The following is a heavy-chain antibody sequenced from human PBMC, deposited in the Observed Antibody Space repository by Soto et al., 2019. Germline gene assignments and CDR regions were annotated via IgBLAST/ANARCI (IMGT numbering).Heavy chain of an antibody. D-gene: IGHD3-10*01. CDR3: AKFHGSGTYYNFPDY. CDR1: GFTFSTYA. V-gene: IGHV3-23*01. J-gene: IGHJ4*02. Sequence: GGSLRLSCAASGFTFSTYAMSWVRQAPGKGLEWVSTISDSGGRTYYAAPVKGRFTISRDNSKNTLYLLMNSLSAEDTALYYCAKFHGSGTYYNFPDYWGQGTLVTVSS. CDR2: ISDSGGRT.